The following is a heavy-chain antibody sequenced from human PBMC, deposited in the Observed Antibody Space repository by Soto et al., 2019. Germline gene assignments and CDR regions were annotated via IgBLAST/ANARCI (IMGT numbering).Heavy chain of an antibody. CDR3: AREELPGYYYGMDV. J-gene: IGHJ6*02. D-gene: IGHD1-7*01. V-gene: IGHV1-2*02. CDR2: INPNSGGT. CDR1: GYIFTWYH. Sequence: GASVKVSCKASGYIFTWYHMHWVRQAPGQGLEWMGWINPNSGGTKYAQKFQGRVTMTRDTSISTAYMELRSLISDDTAVYYCAREELPGYYYGMDVWGQGTTVTV.